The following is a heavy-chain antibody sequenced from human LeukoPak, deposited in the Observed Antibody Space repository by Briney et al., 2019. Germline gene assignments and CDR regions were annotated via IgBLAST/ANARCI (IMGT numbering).Heavy chain of an antibody. CDR2: IIPIFGTA. J-gene: IGHJ6*02. D-gene: IGHD2-15*01. CDR1: GGTFSSYA. Sequence: ASVKVSCKASGGTFSSYAISWVRQAPGQGLEWMGGIIPIFGTANYAQKFQGRVTITADESTSTAYMELSSLRSEDTAVYYCARDRGGVVVAVGSYYYYGMDVWGQGTTVTVSS. CDR3: ARDRGGVVVAVGSYYYYGMDV. V-gene: IGHV1-69*01.